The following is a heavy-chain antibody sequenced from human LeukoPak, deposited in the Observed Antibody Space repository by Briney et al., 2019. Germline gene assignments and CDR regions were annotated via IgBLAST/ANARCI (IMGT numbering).Heavy chain of an antibody. CDR3: AKDLQVGAKDY. Sequence: GASVKVSCKASGGTFSSYAISWVRQAPGQGLEWMGGIIPIFGTANYAQKFQGRVTITTDESTSTAYMELSSLRSEDTAVYYCAKDLQVGAKDYWGQGTLVTVSS. D-gene: IGHD1-26*01. CDR2: IIPIFGTA. CDR1: GGTFSSYA. J-gene: IGHJ4*02. V-gene: IGHV1-69*05.